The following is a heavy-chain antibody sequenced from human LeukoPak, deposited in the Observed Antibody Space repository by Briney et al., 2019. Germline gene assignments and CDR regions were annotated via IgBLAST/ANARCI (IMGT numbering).Heavy chain of an antibody. Sequence: SQTLSLTCTVSGGSISSGGYYWSWLRQHPGRGLEWIGYIYYSGSTDYNPSLKSRVTMSVDTSKNPLSLKLSSVTAADTAVYYCARGYYDGSGYYPFWGQGTLVTVSS. D-gene: IGHD3-22*01. V-gene: IGHV4-31*03. CDR3: ARGYYDGSGYYPF. CDR1: GGSISSGGYY. CDR2: IYYSGST. J-gene: IGHJ4*02.